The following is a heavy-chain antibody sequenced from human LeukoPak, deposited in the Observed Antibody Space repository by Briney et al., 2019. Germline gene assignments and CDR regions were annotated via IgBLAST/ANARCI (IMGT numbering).Heavy chain of an antibody. J-gene: IGHJ4*02. CDR2: ISSSSNYI. Sequence: PGGSLRLSCAASGFTFSSYSMNWVRQAPGKGLEWVSSISSSSNYIYYADSVRGRFTISRDNAKNSLYQQMNSLRAEDTAVYYCAGGDGDYDYFDYWGQGILVTVSS. D-gene: IGHD4-17*01. CDR3: AGGDGDYDYFDY. CDR1: GFTFSSYS. V-gene: IGHV3-21*01.